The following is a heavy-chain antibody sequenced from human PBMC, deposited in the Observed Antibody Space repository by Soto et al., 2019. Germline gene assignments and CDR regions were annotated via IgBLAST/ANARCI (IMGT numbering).Heavy chain of an antibody. Sequence: EVQLVESGGGLVQPGRSLRLSCTASGFTFGSYSMTWFRRAPGKGLEWVGFIRNKAAGGTVEYAASVQGRFTISRDDSKSIVYLEMNSLEAEDTGVYYCTRDRVATDYWGQGTLVTVS. CDR2: IRNKAAGGTV. D-gene: IGHD5-12*01. CDR1: GFTFGSYS. CDR3: TRDRVATDY. J-gene: IGHJ4*02. V-gene: IGHV3-49*03.